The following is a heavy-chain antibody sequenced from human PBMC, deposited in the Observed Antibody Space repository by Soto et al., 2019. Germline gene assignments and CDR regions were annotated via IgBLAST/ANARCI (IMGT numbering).Heavy chain of an antibody. J-gene: IGHJ5*02. CDR1: GYTFTSYY. V-gene: IGHV1-46*03. Sequence: ASVKVSCKASGYTFTSYYMHWVRQAPGQGLEWMGIINPSGGSTSYAQKFQGRVTMTRDTSTSTVYMELSSLRSEDTAVYYCARAPLGYDILTVPLINWFDPWGQGTLVTVYS. CDR2: INPSGGST. CDR3: ARAPLGYDILTVPLINWFDP. D-gene: IGHD3-9*01.